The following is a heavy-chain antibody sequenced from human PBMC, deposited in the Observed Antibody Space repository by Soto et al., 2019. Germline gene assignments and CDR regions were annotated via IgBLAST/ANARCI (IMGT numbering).Heavy chain of an antibody. V-gene: IGHV3-74*01. CDR1: GFIFSNCW. CDR2: INSDGSYT. Sequence: GGSLRLSCVASGFIFSNCWRYWVRQAPGMGLVWVSHINSDGSYTTYADSVKGRFTISRDNAKNTLYLQMNSLRAEDTAVYYCVRAIGHYGMDVWGRGTTVTVYS. CDR3: VRAIGHYGMDV. J-gene: IGHJ6*02. D-gene: IGHD3-22*01.